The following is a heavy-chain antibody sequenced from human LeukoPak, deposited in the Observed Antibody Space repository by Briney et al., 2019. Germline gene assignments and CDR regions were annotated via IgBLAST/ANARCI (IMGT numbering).Heavy chain of an antibody. D-gene: IGHD3-22*01. J-gene: IGHJ6*02. CDR3: ARALYYYDSSGYHTPYYYGMDV. V-gene: IGHV3-33*01. Sequence: GGSLRLSCAASGFTFSSYGMHWVRQAPGKGLEWVAVIWYDGSNKYYADSAKGRFTISRDNSKNTLYLRMNSLRAEDTAVYYCARALYYYDSSGYHTPYYYGMDVWGQGTTVTVSS. CDR1: GFTFSSYG. CDR2: IWYDGSNK.